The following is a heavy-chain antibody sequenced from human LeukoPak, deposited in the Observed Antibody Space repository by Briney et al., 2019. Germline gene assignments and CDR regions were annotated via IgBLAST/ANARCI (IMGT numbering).Heavy chain of an antibody. V-gene: IGHV3-7*03. CDR3: ARRALRYCSSTSCPAQYYGVDV. J-gene: IGHJ6*04. Sequence: GGSLRLSCAASGFIFSSYWMSWVRQAPGKGLEWVANIREDGSEKYYVDSVKGRFTISRDNAKNSLYLQTNSLRAEDTAVYYCARRALRYCSSTSCPAQYYGVDVWGKGTTVTVSS. CDR2: IREDGSEK. D-gene: IGHD2-2*01. CDR1: GFIFSSYW.